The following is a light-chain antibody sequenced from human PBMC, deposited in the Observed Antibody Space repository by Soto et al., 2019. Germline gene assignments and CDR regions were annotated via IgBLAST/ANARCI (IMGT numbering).Light chain of an antibody. CDR3: QQYYSTSYT. V-gene: IGKV4-1*01. Sequence: IVMTQSPDSLAVSLGERATINCKSSQSVLDSPNNKHYLAWYQQKSGQPTKLLIYWASTRESRVPDRFSGSGSGTDCTLTISRLEAEDVAVYYCQQYYSTSYTFGQATKLEIK. CDR1: QSVLDSPNNKHY. J-gene: IGKJ2*01. CDR2: WAS.